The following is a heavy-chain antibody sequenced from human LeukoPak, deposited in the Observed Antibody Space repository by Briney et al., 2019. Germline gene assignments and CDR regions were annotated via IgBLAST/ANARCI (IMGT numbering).Heavy chain of an antibody. V-gene: IGHV3-21*04. D-gene: IGHD3-22*01. CDR1: GFIFKSHA. CDR3: ARDLPQIEY. CDR2: ISPTGDST. Sequence: PGGSLRLSCAASGFIFKSHAMHWVRQAPGKGLHWVSSISPTGDSTSYADSVNGRFTISRDNAKNSLYLQMNSLRAEDTALYYCARDLPQIEYWGQGTLVTVSS. J-gene: IGHJ4*02.